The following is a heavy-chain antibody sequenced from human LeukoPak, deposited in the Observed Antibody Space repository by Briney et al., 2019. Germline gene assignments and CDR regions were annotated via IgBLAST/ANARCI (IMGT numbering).Heavy chain of an antibody. CDR3: ATEERITMVRGVPRDY. CDR1: GFTFSSYG. J-gene: IGHJ4*02. CDR2: IRYDGSNK. D-gene: IGHD3-10*01. V-gene: IGHV3-30*02. Sequence: PGGSLRLSCAASGFTFSSYGMHWVRQAPGKGLEWVAFIRYDGSNKYYADSVKGRFTISRDNSKNTLYLQMNSLRAEDTAVYYCATEERITMVRGVPRDYWGQGTLVTVSS.